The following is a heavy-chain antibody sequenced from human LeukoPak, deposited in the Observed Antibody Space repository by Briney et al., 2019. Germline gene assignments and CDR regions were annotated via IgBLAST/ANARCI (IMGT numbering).Heavy chain of an antibody. Sequence: ASVKVSCKASGYTFTSYDINWVRQATGQGLEWMGWMNPNSGNTGYAQKFQGRVTMTRNTSISTAYMELSSLRSEDTAVYYCARGDYDFWSGEPVSGFDYWGQGTLVTVSS. D-gene: IGHD3-3*01. V-gene: IGHV1-8*01. CDR3: ARGDYDFWSGEPVSGFDY. CDR1: GYTFTSYD. J-gene: IGHJ4*02. CDR2: MNPNSGNT.